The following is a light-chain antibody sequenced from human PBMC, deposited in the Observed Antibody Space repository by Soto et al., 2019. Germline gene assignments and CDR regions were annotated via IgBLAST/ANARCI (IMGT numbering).Light chain of an antibody. J-gene: IGKJ1*01. CDR2: RAS. CDR3: QQYRSYST. CDR1: QSIEDL. Sequence: DIQMTQSPATLSASVGDRVTITCRASQSIEDLLAWYQQKPGIAPTLLVYRASTLESGVPSRFSGSGSGTEFTLTINSLQPDDFATYFCQQYRSYSTFGQGTKVEI. V-gene: IGKV1-5*03.